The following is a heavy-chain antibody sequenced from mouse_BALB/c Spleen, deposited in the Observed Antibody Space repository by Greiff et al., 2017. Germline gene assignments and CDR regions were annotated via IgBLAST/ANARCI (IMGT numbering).Heavy chain of an antibody. V-gene: IGHV3-1*02. CDR2: IHYSGST. D-gene: IGHD5-1*01. CDR1: GYSITSGYS. J-gene: IGHJ4*01. CDR3: ARSKGGVYAMDY. Sequence: EVQLQESGPDLVKPSQSLSLTCTVTGYSITSGYSWHWLRQFPGNKLEWMGYIHYSGSTNYNPSLKSRITITRDTSKNQFFLQLNSVTTEDTATYYCARSKGGVYAMDYWGQGTSVTVSS.